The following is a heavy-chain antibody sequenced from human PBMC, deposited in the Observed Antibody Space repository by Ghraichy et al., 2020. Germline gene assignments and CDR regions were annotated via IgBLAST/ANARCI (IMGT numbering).Heavy chain of an antibody. CDR3: ARCSRKSGSCYYFDY. CDR2: ISGSGGVT. D-gene: IGHD1-26*01. J-gene: IGHJ4*02. CDR1: GFTYSSNA. Sequence: LSLTCVGSGFTYSSNAMSWVRQAPGKGLEWVSSISGSGGVTYYADSVKGRFTISRENSKNTMYLQMSSLRPEDTAVYYCARCSRKSGSCYYFDYWGQGTLVTVSS. V-gene: IGHV3-23*01.